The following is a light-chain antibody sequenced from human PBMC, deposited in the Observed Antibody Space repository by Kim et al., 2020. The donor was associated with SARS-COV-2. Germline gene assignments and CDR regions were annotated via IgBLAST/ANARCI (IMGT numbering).Light chain of an antibody. CDR1: NSDVGGYNT. J-gene: IGLJ3*02. V-gene: IGLV2-14*03. CDR3: SSYSSNTTMV. Sequence: GQSITISGTGTNSDVGGYNTVSWYQQHPGKAPKRVTYGVADRPSGVFNRFSGSKSGNTASLTISGLQPEDEADYYCSSYSSNTTMVFGGGTKVTVL. CDR2: GVA.